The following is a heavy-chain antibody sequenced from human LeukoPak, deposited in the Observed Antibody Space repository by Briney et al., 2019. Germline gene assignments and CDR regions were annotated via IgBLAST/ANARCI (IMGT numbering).Heavy chain of an antibody. CDR3: GRDGVWGGDY. V-gene: IGHV3-21*01. Sequence: GGSLRLSCAASGFTFSSYSMNWVRQAPGKGLEWVSSISSSSSYIYYADSVKGRFTISRDNAKNTLYLQMNSLSAEDTAMYYCGRDGVWGGDYWGQGTLVTVSS. D-gene: IGHD7-27*01. CDR2: ISSSSSYI. CDR1: GFTFSSYS. J-gene: IGHJ4*02.